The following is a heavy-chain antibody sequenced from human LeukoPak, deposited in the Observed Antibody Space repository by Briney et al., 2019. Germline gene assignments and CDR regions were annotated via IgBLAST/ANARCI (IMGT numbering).Heavy chain of an antibody. CDR1: GYTLTSYG. V-gene: IGHV1-46*01. J-gene: IGHJ4*02. Sequence: ASVKVSCKASGYTLTSYGISWVRQAPGQGLEWMGIIDPSGGSTSYAQKFQGRVTMTRDTSTSTVYMELSSLRSEDTAVYYCARDPGYSGYDFGSANDYWGQGTLVTVSS. CDR3: ARDPGYSGYDFGSANDY. D-gene: IGHD5-12*01. CDR2: IDPSGGST.